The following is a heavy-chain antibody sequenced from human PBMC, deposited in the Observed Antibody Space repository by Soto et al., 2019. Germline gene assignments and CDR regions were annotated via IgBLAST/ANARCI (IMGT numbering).Heavy chain of an antibody. Sequence: WWSLRLSCAASGFTFSTYPMSWFRQAPGKGLEWVSGISGSGISTYYTDSVKGRFTISRDNSKNTVFLQMNSLRDEDTAVYYCVKPPVITASYYYYDMDVWGQGTTVTVSS. D-gene: IGHD4-4*01. CDR1: GFTFSTYP. CDR3: VKPPVITASYYYYDMDV. CDR2: ISGSGIST. J-gene: IGHJ6*02. V-gene: IGHV3-23*01.